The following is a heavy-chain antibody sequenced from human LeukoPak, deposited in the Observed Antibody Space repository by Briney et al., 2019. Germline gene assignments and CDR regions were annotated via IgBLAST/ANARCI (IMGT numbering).Heavy chain of an antibody. D-gene: IGHD4/OR15-4a*01. CDR3: ARRKYGADYNGMDV. J-gene: IGHJ6*02. Sequence: ASVKVSCKASGYTFSSYGISWVRLARGRGPEYMASINPQKTNTNYAQKFQGRVTVTADTSTNTAYMEARSLRSDDTAIYYCARRKYGADYNGMDVWGQGTTVTVSS. CDR2: INPQKTNT. CDR1: GYTFSSYG. V-gene: IGHV1-18*01.